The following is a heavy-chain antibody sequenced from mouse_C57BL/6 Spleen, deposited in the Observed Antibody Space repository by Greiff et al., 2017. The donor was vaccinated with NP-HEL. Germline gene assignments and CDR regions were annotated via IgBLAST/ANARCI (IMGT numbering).Heavy chain of an antibody. CDR3: ARPITTVVATGAMDY. J-gene: IGHJ4*01. CDR1: GYTFTSYG. D-gene: IGHD1-1*01. CDR2: IYPRSGNT. Sequence: VQLQQSGAELARPGASVKLSCKASGYTFTSYGISWVKQRTGQGLEWIGEIYPRSGNTYYNEKFKGKATLTADKSSSTAYMERRSLTSEDSAVYFCARPITTVVATGAMDYWGQGTSVTVSA. V-gene: IGHV1-81*01.